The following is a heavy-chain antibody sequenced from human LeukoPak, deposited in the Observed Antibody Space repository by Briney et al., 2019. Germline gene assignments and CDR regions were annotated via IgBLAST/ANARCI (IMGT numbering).Heavy chain of an antibody. CDR1: GFTFSSYW. D-gene: IGHD6-13*01. CDR2: IKQEGSEK. Sequence: GGSLRLSCAASGFTFSSYWMSWVRQAPGKGLEWVANIKQEGSEKYYVDSVKGRFTISRDNAKNSLYLQMNSLRAEDTAVYYCARDVTYSSTWYVIDPWGQGTLVTVSS. J-gene: IGHJ5*02. V-gene: IGHV3-7*01. CDR3: ARDVTYSSTWYVIDP.